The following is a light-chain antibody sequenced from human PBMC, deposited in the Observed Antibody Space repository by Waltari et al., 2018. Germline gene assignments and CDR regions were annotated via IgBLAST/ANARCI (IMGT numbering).Light chain of an antibody. CDR1: KLGDKY. V-gene: IGLV3-1*01. CDR2: QDT. Sequence: SYELTQPPSVSVSPGQTASITCSGDKLGDKYVCWYQQKPGQSPVLVIYQDTKRPSGFPERFSGSNAGNTATLTISGTQAMDEADYSCQAWDSSTAVFGTGTKVTVL. J-gene: IGLJ1*01. CDR3: QAWDSSTAV.